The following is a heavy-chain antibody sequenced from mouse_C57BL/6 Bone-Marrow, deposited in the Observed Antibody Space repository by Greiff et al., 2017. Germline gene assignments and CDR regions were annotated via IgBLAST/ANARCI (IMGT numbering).Heavy chain of an antibody. D-gene: IGHD1-1*01. V-gene: IGHV3-3*01. Sequence: EVQLQASGPSLVRPSQTLSLTCTVTGFSINSACYWFWIRQFPGNKLDYIGYTFYSGITYYNPSLESRTYITRDTSNNQFSLKLSSVTTEDTANYYCARDSSSYSYWYFDVWGTGTTVTVSS. J-gene: IGHJ1*03. CDR2: TFYSGIT. CDR3: ARDSSSYSYWYFDV. CDR1: GFSINSACY.